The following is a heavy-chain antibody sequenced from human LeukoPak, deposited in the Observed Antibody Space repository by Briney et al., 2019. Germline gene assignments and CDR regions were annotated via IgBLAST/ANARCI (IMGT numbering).Heavy chain of an antibody. CDR1: GYTFTSYD. CDR2: ISAYNGNT. Sequence: ASVKVSCKASGYTFTSYDINWVRQATGQGLEWMGWISAYNGNTNYAQKLQGRVTMTTDTSTSTAYMELRSLRSDDTAVYYCARVPRRITIFGVVTPFDYWGQGTLVTVSS. J-gene: IGHJ4*02. D-gene: IGHD3-3*01. CDR3: ARVPRRITIFGVVTPFDY. V-gene: IGHV1-18*01.